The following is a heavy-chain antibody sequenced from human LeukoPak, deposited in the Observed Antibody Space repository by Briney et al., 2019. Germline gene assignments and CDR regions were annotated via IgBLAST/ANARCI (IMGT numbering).Heavy chain of an antibody. CDR2: ISSSSTTI. J-gene: IGHJ4*02. CDR3: ATSLPGYYGSGSYYGPGDY. Sequence: GGSLRLSCAVSGFTFSTYSMNWVRQAPGKGLEWVSYISSSSTTIYYADSVKGRFTISRDNAKNSLYLQMNSLRAEDTAVYYCATSLPGYYGSGSYYGPGDYWGQGTLVTVSS. D-gene: IGHD3-10*01. CDR1: GFTFSTYS. V-gene: IGHV3-48*01.